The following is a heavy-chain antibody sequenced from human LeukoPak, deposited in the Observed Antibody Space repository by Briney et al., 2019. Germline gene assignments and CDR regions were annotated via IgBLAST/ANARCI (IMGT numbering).Heavy chain of an antibody. CDR2: ISAYNGNT. CDR1: GYTFTSYY. V-gene: IGHV1-18*04. J-gene: IGHJ5*02. D-gene: IGHD4-17*01. CDR3: ARGSGVGDFLSWFDP. Sequence: ASVKVSCKASGYTFTSYYMHWVRQAPGQGLEWMGWISAYNGNTNYAQKFQGRVTMTTDTSTSTAYMELRRLRSDDTAVYYCARGSGVGDFLSWFDPWGQGTLVTVSS.